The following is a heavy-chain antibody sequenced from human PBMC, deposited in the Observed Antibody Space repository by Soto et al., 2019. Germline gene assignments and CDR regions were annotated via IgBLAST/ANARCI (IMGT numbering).Heavy chain of an antibody. CDR2: MNPNSGNT. D-gene: IGHD3-3*01. CDR3: ARVVVNYDFWGGYPQNWFDR. CDR1: GYTFTSYD. V-gene: IGHV1-8*01. Sequence: ASVKVSCKASGYTFTSYDINWVRQATGQGLEWMGWMNPNSGNTGYAQKFQGRVTMTRNTSISTAYMELSSLRYEDKAVYYCARVVVNYDFWGGYPQNWFDRWGQGTLVTVSS. J-gene: IGHJ5*02.